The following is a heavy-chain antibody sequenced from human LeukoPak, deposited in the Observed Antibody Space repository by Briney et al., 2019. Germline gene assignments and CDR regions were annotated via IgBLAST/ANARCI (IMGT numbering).Heavy chain of an antibody. Sequence: GVSVRLSCAPWGFTFSSYGMHWVRQAPGKGLEWVAVIWYDGSNKYYADSVKGRFTISRDNSKNTLYLQMNSLRAEDTAVYYCARDHEDSSSSDAFDIWGQGTMVTVSS. V-gene: IGHV3-33*01. D-gene: IGHD6-6*01. CDR3: ARDHEDSSSSDAFDI. J-gene: IGHJ3*02. CDR2: IWYDGSNK. CDR1: GFTFSSYG.